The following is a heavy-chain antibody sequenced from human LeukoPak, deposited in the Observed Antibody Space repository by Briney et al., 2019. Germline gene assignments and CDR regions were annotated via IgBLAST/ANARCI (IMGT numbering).Heavy chain of an antibody. V-gene: IGHV4-30-4*01. CDR2: IYYSGTT. J-gene: IGHJ4*02. D-gene: IGHD3-10*01. CDR3: ARGPYGSRSYY. Sequence: PSETLSLTCTVSGGSISSGDYYWSWIRQPPGKGLEWIGYIYYSGTTYYNPSLKSRVTISVDTSMNQFSLKLTSVTAADTAVYFCARGPYGSRSYYWGQGTLVTVSS. CDR1: GGSISSGDYY.